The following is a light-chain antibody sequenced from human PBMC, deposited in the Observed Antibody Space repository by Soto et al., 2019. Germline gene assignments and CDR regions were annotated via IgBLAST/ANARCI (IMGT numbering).Light chain of an antibody. CDR3: QSYDTSLSASV. Sequence: QSVLTQPPSVSGAPGQRVTISCTGSRSNIGAGYAVHWYQQLPGTAPKLLIYDNTNRPSGVPDRFSASESGTSASLAITGLQSEHEADYYCQSYDTSLSASVFGGGTQLTVL. J-gene: IGLJ2*01. CDR2: DNT. V-gene: IGLV1-40*01. CDR1: RSNIGAGYA.